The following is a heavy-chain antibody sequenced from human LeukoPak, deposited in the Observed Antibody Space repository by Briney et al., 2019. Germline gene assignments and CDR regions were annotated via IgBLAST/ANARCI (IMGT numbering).Heavy chain of an antibody. V-gene: IGHV4-39*07. CDR1: GGSISSSSYY. D-gene: IGHD2-2*01. CDR2: IYYSGST. CDR3: ARDDPGYCSSTSCLTNYYMDV. J-gene: IGHJ6*03. Sequence: SETLSLTCTVSGGSISSSSYYWGWIRQPPGKGLEWIGSIYYSGSTYYNPSLKSRVTISVDTSKNQCSLKLSSVTAADTAVYYCARDDPGYCSSTSCLTNYYMDVWGKGTTVTVSS.